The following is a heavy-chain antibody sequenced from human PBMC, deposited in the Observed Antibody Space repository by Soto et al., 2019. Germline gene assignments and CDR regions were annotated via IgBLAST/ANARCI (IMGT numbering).Heavy chain of an antibody. D-gene: IGHD2-2*01. CDR1: GYTFTSYG. CDR3: ARTGYCSSTSCYAYDAFDT. CDR2: ISAYNGNT. V-gene: IGHV1-18*01. Sequence: ASVKVSCKASGYTFTSYGISWVRQAPGQGLEWMGWISAYNGNTNYAQKLQGRVTMTTDTSTSTAYMELRSLRSDDTAVYYCARTGYCSSTSCYAYDAFDTWGQGTMVTVSS. J-gene: IGHJ3*02.